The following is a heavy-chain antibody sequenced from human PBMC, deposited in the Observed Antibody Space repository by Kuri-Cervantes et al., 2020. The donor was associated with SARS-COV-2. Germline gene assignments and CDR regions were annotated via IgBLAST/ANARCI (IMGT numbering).Heavy chain of an antibody. V-gene: IGHV1-69*06. CDR1: GGTFSSYA. CDR3: AREGSCSSTSCPSDY. J-gene: IGHJ4*02. D-gene: IGHD2-2*01. Sequence: SVKVSCKASGGTFSSYAISWVRQAPGQGLEWMGGIIPIFGTANYAQKYQGRVTITADKSTSTAYMELSSLRSEDTAVYYCAREGSCSSTSCPSDYWGQGTLVTVSS. CDR2: IIPIFGTA.